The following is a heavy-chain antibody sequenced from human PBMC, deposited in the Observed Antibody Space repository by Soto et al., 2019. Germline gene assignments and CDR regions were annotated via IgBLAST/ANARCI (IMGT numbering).Heavy chain of an antibody. Sequence: GGSLRLSCAASGFTFSSYGMHWVRQAPGKGLEWVAIIWFDGNNKYYEDSVKGRFTISRDNSKNALYLQMNSLRAEDTAVYYCARDRSSGLTGGYYYGMDVWGQGTTVTVS. J-gene: IGHJ6*02. V-gene: IGHV3-33*08. CDR2: IWFDGNNK. CDR1: GFTFSSYG. D-gene: IGHD6-25*01. CDR3: ARDRSSGLTGGYYYGMDV.